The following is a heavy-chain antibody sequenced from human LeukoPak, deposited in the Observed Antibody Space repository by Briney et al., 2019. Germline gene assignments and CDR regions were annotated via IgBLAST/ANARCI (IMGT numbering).Heavy chain of an antibody. V-gene: IGHV3-21*01. J-gene: IGHJ4*02. Sequence: GGSLRLSCAASGFTFSSYGMNWVRQAPGKGLEWVSSIDGTSTNIYYADSVKGRFTISRDNSRNTLYLQMNSLRAEDTALYYCAKGTYSAYNSGCAYWGQGTLVTVSS. CDR2: IDGTSTNI. CDR3: AKGTYSAYNSGCAY. D-gene: IGHD5-12*01. CDR1: GFTFSSYG.